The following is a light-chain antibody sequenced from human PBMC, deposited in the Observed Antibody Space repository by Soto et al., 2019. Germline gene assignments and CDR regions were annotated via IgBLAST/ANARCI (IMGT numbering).Light chain of an antibody. V-gene: IGLV2-14*03. J-gene: IGLJ1*01. CDR1: SSDVGAFNY. CDR3: NSYTSNNTYV. CDR2: DVS. Sequence: QSVLTQPASVSGAPGQAITISCSGTSSDVGAFNYVSWYQQHPGKAPKLMIYDVSYRPPGVSNRFSGSKSGNTASITISGRPPEDEADYYCNSYTSNNTYVFGTGTKVTVL.